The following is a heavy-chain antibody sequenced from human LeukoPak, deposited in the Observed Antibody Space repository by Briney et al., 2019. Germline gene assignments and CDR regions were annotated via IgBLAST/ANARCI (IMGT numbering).Heavy chain of an antibody. CDR3: AREGSSSRDYYYYGMDV. D-gene: IGHD6-13*01. Sequence: ASVKVSCKASGYTFTSYYMHWVRQAPGQGLEWMGIINPSGGSTSYAQKFQGRVTMTRDTSTSTVYMELSSLISEDTAVYYCAREGSSSRDYYYYGMDVWGQGTTVTVSS. V-gene: IGHV1-46*01. J-gene: IGHJ6*02. CDR2: INPSGGST. CDR1: GYTFTSYY.